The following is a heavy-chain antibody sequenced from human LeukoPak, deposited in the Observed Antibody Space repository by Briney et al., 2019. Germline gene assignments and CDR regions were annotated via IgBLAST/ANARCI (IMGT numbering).Heavy chain of an antibody. J-gene: IGHJ4*02. Sequence: GSLRLSCPASGXTFSSYSMNWVRQAPGKGLEWVSYISSSISTKYYADSVKGRFTISRDNAKNSLYLQMNSLRDEDTAVYYCARDSRGSGYEVDYWGQGTLVTVSS. CDR2: ISSSISTK. V-gene: IGHV3-48*02. D-gene: IGHD5-12*01. CDR1: GXTFSSYS. CDR3: ARDSRGSGYEVDY.